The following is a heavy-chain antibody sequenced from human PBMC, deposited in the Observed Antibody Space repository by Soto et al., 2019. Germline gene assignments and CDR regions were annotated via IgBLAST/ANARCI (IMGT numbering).Heavy chain of an antibody. V-gene: IGHV4-59*12. CDR1: GASIINYY. D-gene: IGHD2-8*02. J-gene: IGHJ4*02. CDR2: IYYSGST. Sequence: SETLSLTCTVSGASIINYYCSWILQPPWKGLEWIGYIYYSGSTNYNPSLKSRVTISVDTSKNQFSLKLTSVTAADTAVYYCAREKITGIFDYWAQGNLVPVSS. CDR3: AREKITGIFDY.